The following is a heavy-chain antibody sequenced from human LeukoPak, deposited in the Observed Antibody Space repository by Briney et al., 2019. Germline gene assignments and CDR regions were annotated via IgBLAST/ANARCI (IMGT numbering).Heavy chain of an antibody. V-gene: IGHV4-34*01. CDR1: GGSFSGYY. D-gene: IGHD5-18*01. CDR2: INHSGST. Sequence: SETLSLTCAVYGGSFSGYYWSWIRQPPGKGLEWIGEINHSGSTNYNPSLKSRVTISVDTSKNQFSLRLSSVTAADTAVYYCASSTPWIQLWYGRDYWGQGTLVTVSS. J-gene: IGHJ4*02. CDR3: ASSTPWIQLWYGRDY.